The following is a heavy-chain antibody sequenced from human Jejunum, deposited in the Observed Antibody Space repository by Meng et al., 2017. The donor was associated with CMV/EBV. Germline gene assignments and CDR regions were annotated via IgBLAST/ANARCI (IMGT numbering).Heavy chain of an antibody. CDR3: AKDFGDTTMSDFDY. V-gene: IGHV3-30-3*01. D-gene: IGHD5-18*01. CDR2: ISFDGNNE. CDR1: GFSVSPYA. J-gene: IGHJ4*02. Sequence: SGFSVSPYAMHWVRQAPGKGLEWVAVISFDGNNEYYADSVKGRFSISRDNSKNTVFLQMNTLRAEDTAVYYCAKDFGDTTMSDFDYWGQGTLVTVSS.